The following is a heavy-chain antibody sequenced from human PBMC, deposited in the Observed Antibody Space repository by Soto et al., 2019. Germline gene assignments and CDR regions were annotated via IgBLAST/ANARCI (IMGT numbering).Heavy chain of an antibody. Sequence: PVGSLRLSCVASGFTFINNYMMWVRQAPGKGLEWVSLIYSAGTTYYADSVKGRFSSSRDKSNNTLYLQVNSVRAEDTAVYYCATSASKPRFDFWGQGTLVTVSS. CDR3: ATSASKPRFDF. CDR1: GFTFINNY. CDR2: IYSAGTT. V-gene: IGHV3-66*01. D-gene: IGHD1-26*01. J-gene: IGHJ4*02.